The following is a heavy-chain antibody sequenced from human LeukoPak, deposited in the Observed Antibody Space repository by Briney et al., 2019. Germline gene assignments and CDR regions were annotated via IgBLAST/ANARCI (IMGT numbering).Heavy chain of an antibody. CDR1: GGSISSGGYY. CDR2: NYYSGST. D-gene: IGHD2-21*02. Sequence: SQTLSLTCTVSGGSISSGGYYWSWIRQHPGKGLEWIGYNYYSGSTYYNPSLKSRVTISVDTSKNQFSLKLSSVTAADTAVYYCVTCGGDCYSGGLFDYWGQGTLVTVSS. V-gene: IGHV4-31*03. CDR3: VTCGGDCYSGGLFDY. J-gene: IGHJ4*02.